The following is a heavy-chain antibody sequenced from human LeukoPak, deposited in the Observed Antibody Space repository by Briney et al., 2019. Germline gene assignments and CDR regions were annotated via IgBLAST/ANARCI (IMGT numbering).Heavy chain of an antibody. V-gene: IGHV4-39*07. J-gene: IGHJ3*02. CDR3: AKGIGHDAFDI. CDR1: GGSISSSSYY. D-gene: IGHD2-15*01. CDR2: INHSGRT. Sequence: SETLSLTCTVSGGSISSSSYYWGWIRQPPGKGLEWIGEINHSGRTNYNPSLKSRVTISLDTSKNQFSLKLSSVTAADTSVYYCAKGIGHDAFDIWGQGTMVTVSS.